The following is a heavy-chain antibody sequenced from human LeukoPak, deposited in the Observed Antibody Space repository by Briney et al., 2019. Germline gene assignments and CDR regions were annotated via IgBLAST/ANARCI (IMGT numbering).Heavy chain of an antibody. D-gene: IGHD6-13*01. CDR1: GYSFTSYW. CDR3: ARTIAAAGINDYYYYGMDV. V-gene: IGHV5-51*01. Sequence: GESLQISCKGSGYSFTSYWIGWVRQMAGKGLEWMGIIYPGDSDTRYSPSFQGQVTISADKSISTAYLQWSSLKASDTAMYYCARTIAAAGINDYYYYGMDVWGQGTTVTVSS. CDR2: IYPGDSDT. J-gene: IGHJ6*02.